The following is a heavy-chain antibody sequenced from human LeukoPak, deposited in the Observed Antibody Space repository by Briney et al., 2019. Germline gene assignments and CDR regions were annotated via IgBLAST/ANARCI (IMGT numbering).Heavy chain of an antibody. Sequence: GSLRLSCAASGFTFSTYSMNWVRQPPGKGLEWIGSIYYSGSTYYNPSLKSRVTISVDTSKNQFSLKLSSVTAADTAVYYCARLLVLLWFGEFDPWGQGTLVTVSS. V-gene: IGHV4-39*01. D-gene: IGHD3-10*01. J-gene: IGHJ5*02. CDR3: ARLLVLLWFGEFDP. CDR1: GFTFSTYSMN. CDR2: IYYSGST.